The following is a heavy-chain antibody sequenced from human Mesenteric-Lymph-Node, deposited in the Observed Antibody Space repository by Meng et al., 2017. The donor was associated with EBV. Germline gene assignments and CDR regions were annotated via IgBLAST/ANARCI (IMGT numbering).Heavy chain of an antibody. Sequence: QVQLQESGPGLVKPSGXLSLTCTGSGGSVSSGSYYWSWIRQPPGKGLEWIGYIYYSGTTDYNPSLKSRITISVDTSKNQFSLKLSSVTAADTAVYYCARVFCSDGGCYAFDYWGQGTLVTVSS. J-gene: IGHJ4*02. D-gene: IGHD2-15*01. CDR1: GGSVSSGSYY. CDR2: IYYSGTT. CDR3: ARVFCSDGGCYAFDY. V-gene: IGHV4-61*01.